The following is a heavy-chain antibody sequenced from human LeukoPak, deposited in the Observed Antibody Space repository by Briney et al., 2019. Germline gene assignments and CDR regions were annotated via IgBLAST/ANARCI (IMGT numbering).Heavy chain of an antibody. V-gene: IGHV4-59*08. J-gene: IGHJ4*02. CDR3: ARHHDGGPKLRLDF. D-gene: IGHD2-15*01. CDR2: FHYSGST. CDR1: GASVSNYY. Sequence: PSEALSLTCTVSGASVSNYYWSWIRQSPGKGLEWIGFFHYSGSTNYNPSLNSRVTTSIDTSMNQLSLTLVSVTAADTAVYFCARHHDGGPKLRLDFWGLGVLVTVSS.